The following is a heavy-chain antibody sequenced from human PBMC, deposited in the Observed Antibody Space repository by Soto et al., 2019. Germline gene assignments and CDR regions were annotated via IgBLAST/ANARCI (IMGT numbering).Heavy chain of an antibody. V-gene: IGHV3-23*01. D-gene: IGHD3-22*01. CDR3: AKPITYYYHTLDGFDI. CDR2: VSGGGSPT. Sequence: EVQLLESGGGLVQPGGSLRLSCAASGFTFSKYAMSWVRQAPGEGLEWVSTVSGGGSPTFYADSVKGRFTISRDNSKNTLFLQMNSLRAEDTAVYYCAKPITYYYHTLDGFDIWGQGTLVTVSS. CDR1: GFTFSKYA. J-gene: IGHJ3*02.